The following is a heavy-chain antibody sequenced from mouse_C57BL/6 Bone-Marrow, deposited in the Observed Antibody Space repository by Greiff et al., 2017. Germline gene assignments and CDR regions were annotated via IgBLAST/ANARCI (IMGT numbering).Heavy chain of an antibody. J-gene: IGHJ2*01. CDR1: GFTFSSYA. Sequence: EVKLMESGGGLVKPGGSLKLSCAASGFTFSSYAMSWVRQTPEKRLEWVATISDGGSYTYYPDNVKGRFTISRDNAKNNLYLQMSHLKSEDTAMYYCAREGLITTPFENWGEDATLTVSS. D-gene: IGHD1-1*01. CDR3: AREGLITTPFEN. V-gene: IGHV5-4*01. CDR2: ISDGGSYT.